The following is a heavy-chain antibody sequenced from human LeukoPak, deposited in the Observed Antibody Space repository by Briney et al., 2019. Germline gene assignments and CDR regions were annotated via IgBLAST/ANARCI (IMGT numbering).Heavy chain of an antibody. Sequence: SETLSLTCTVSGGSISSSSYYWGWIRQPPGKGLEWIGSIYYSGSTYYNPSLKSRVTISVDTSKNQFSLQVNSVTPEDTAVYYCARGSSSNSWYFDYWGQGTLVAVSS. CDR2: IYYSGST. D-gene: IGHD6-13*01. CDR1: GGSISSSSYY. CDR3: ARGSSSNSWYFDY. J-gene: IGHJ4*02. V-gene: IGHV4-39*01.